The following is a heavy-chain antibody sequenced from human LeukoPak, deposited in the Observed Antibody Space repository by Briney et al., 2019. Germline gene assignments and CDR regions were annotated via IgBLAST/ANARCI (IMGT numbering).Heavy chain of an antibody. Sequence: SVKVSCKASGGTFSSYAISWVRQAPGQGLEWMGGIIPIFGTANYAQKFQGRVTIIADKSTSTAYMELSSLRSEDTAVYYCASNKHSSSWQYFDCWGQGTLVTVSS. CDR1: GGTFSSYA. V-gene: IGHV1-69*06. D-gene: IGHD6-13*01. CDR2: IIPIFGTA. J-gene: IGHJ4*02. CDR3: ASNKHSSSWQYFDC.